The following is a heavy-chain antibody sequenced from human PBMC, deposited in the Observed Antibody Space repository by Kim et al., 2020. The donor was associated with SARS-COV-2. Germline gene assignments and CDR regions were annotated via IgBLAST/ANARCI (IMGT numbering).Heavy chain of an antibody. CDR1: GFTFSSYS. J-gene: IGHJ4*02. V-gene: IGHV3-21*04. CDR2: ISSSSSYI. CDR3: ARVLTSGWSYFDY. Sequence: GGSLRLSCAASGFTFSSYSMNWVRQAPGKGLEWISSISSSSSYIYYADSVKGRFTISRDNARASLYLQMNSLRAAVTAVYYCARVLTSGWSYFDYWGQGT. D-gene: IGHD6-19*01.